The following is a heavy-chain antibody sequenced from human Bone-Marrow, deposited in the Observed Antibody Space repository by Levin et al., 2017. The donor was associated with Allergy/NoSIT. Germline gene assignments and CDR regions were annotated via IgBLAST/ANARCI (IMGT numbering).Heavy chain of an antibody. CDR1: GFTFDDYA. CDR3: AKDDDNWYFDL. J-gene: IGHJ2*01. D-gene: IGHD3-9*01. Sequence: SLKISCAASGFTFDDYAMHWVRQAPGKGLEWVSGISWHSGSIGYADSVKGRFTISRDNAKNSLYLQMNSLRAEDTALYYCAKDDDNWYFDLWGRGTLVTVSS. V-gene: IGHV3-9*01. CDR2: ISWHSGSI.